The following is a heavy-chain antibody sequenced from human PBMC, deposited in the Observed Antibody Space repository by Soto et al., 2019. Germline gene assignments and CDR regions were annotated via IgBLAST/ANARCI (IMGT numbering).Heavy chain of an antibody. J-gene: IGHJ5*02. D-gene: IGHD3-3*01. CDR3: ARGQRFSDWFDP. CDR2: IYSSGNT. Sequence: QVHLQESGPGLVKPSETLSLTCSVSGGTISGYYWTWIRQPAGKGLEWIGRIYSSGNTKYNPSLQSGVTMSLYTSNNQFSLRLTSVTAADTAVYYCARGQRFSDWFDPWGQGNLVTVSS. V-gene: IGHV4-4*07. CDR1: GGTISGYY.